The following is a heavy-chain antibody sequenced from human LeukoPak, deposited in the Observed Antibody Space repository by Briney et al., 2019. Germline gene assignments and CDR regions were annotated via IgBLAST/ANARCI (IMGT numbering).Heavy chain of an antibody. CDR2: IHYTGTT. CDR3: ARTGGSFYFYYYMDV. Sequence: SETLSLTCTVSGGSISSYYWSWIRQPPGKGLECIGSIHYTGTTFYNPSLKSRVTISVDTSKNHFSLNLSSVTAADTAVYYCARTGGSFYFYYYMDVWGKGTTVTVSS. CDR1: GGSISSYY. J-gene: IGHJ6*03. D-gene: IGHD3-10*01. V-gene: IGHV4-39*07.